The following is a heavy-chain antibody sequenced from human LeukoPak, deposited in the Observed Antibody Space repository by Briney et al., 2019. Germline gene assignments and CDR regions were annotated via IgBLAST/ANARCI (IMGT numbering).Heavy chain of an antibody. J-gene: IGHJ6*02. CDR1: GYTFTGYY. Sequence: SVKVSCKASGYTFTGYYMHWVRQAPGQGLEWMGGIIPIFGTANYAQKFQGRVTITADESTSTAYMELSSLRSEDTAVYYCATRSSSALYYYYGMDVWGQGTTVTVSS. CDR2: IIPIFGTA. CDR3: ATRSSSALYYYYGMDV. D-gene: IGHD6-6*01. V-gene: IGHV1-69*13.